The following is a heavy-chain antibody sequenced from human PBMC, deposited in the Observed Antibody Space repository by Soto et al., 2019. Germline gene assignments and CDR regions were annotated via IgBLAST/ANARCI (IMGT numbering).Heavy chain of an antibody. CDR1: GGTFSSYA. CDR3: AGLAVAGLTYYYYGMDV. CDR2: IIPIFGTA. Sequence: QVQLVQSGAEVKKPGSSVKVSCKASGGTFSSYAISWVRQAPGQGLEWMGGIIPIFGTANYAQKFQGRVTITADESTSTAYMELSSLGSEDTAVYYCAGLAVAGLTYYYYGMDVWGQGTTVTVSS. D-gene: IGHD6-19*01. V-gene: IGHV1-69*01. J-gene: IGHJ6*02.